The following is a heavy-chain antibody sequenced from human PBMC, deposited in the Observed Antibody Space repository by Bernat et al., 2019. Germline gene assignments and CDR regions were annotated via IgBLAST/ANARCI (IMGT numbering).Heavy chain of an antibody. D-gene: IGHD3-10*01. CDR3: ARYPLWFGEVSTYYYGMDV. CDR2: IYWDDDK. CDR1: GFSLSTSGVG. V-gene: IGHV2-5*02. Sequence: QITLKESGPTLVKPTQTLTLTCTFSGFSLSTSGVGVGWIRQPPGKALEWLALIYWDDDKRYSPSLKSRLTITKDTSKNQVVLTMTNMDPVDTATYYCARYPLWFGEVSTYYYGMDVWGQGTTVTVSS. J-gene: IGHJ6*02.